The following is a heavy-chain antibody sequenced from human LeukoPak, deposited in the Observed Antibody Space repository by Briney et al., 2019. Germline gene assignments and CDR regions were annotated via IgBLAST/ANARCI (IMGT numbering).Heavy chain of an antibody. J-gene: IGHJ4*02. Sequence: NASETLSLTCSVSGGSFIDYSWSWIRQPPGKGLEWIGEINHSGITNYNPSLESRITMSVDTSKNQFSLKLSSVTAADTAVYYCARHRATGITMVRGVPSPLDYWGQGTLVTVSS. CDR3: ARHRATGITMVRGVPSPLDY. CDR1: GGSFIDYS. V-gene: IGHV4-34*01. D-gene: IGHD3-10*01. CDR2: INHSGIT.